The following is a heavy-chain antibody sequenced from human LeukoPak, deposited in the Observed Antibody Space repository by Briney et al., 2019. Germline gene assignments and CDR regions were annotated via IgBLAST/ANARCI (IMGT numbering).Heavy chain of an antibody. Sequence: SQTLSLTCTVSGGSISSGGYYWSWIRQHPGKGLEWIGYIYYSGSTYYNPSLKSRVTISVDTSKNQFSLKLSSVTAADTAVYYCARITLDILTGYYLYYFDYWGQGTLVTVSS. CDR3: ARITLDILTGYYLYYFDY. V-gene: IGHV4-31*03. CDR1: GGSISSGGYY. D-gene: IGHD3-9*01. CDR2: IYYSGST. J-gene: IGHJ4*02.